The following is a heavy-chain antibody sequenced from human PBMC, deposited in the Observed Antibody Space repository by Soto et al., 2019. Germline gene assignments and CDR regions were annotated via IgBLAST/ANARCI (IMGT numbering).Heavy chain of an antibody. CDR2: ISAYNGNT. Sequence: QVQLVQSGAEVKKPGASVKVSCKASGYTFTSYGISWVRQAPGQGLDWMGWISAYNGNTNYAQKLQDRVTMTTDTSTSTAHMELRSLRSDDTAVYFCARDRGAYGMDVWGQGTTVTVSS. CDR3: ARDRGAYGMDV. J-gene: IGHJ6*02. V-gene: IGHV1-18*01. CDR1: GYTFTSYG.